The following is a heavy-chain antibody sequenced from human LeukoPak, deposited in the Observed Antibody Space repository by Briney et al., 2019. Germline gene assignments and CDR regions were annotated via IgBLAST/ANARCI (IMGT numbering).Heavy chain of an antibody. CDR3: AKITEWLSPYYYGMDV. Sequence: GGSLRLSCAASGFTFSSYGMHWVRQAPGKGLEGVAVISYDGSNKYYADSVKGRFTISRDNSKNTLYLQMNSLRAEDTAVYYCAKITEWLSPYYYGMDVWGQGTTVTVSS. J-gene: IGHJ6*02. CDR1: GFTFSSYG. D-gene: IGHD3-3*01. CDR2: ISYDGSNK. V-gene: IGHV3-30*18.